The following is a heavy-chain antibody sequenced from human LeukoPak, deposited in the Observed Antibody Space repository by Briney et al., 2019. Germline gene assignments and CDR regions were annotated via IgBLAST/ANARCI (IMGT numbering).Heavy chain of an antibody. CDR3: ARYSSGWYDLDAFDI. D-gene: IGHD6-19*01. CDR2: IYYSGST. Sequence: SETLSLTCTVSGGSISSYYWSWIRQPPGKGLEWIGYIYYSGSTNYNPSLKSRVTISVDTSKNQFSPKLSSVTAADTAVYYCARYSSGWYDLDAFDIWGQGTMVTVSS. V-gene: IGHV4-59*01. J-gene: IGHJ3*02. CDR1: GGSISSYY.